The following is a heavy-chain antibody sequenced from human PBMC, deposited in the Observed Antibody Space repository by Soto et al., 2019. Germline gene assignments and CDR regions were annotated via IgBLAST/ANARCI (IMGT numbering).Heavy chain of an antibody. CDR1: GGLFSSFA. J-gene: IGHJ4*02. V-gene: IGHV1-69*01. CDR2: IIPVFGTT. CDR3: ARGGGPYVWFNEF. D-gene: IGHD3-16*01. Sequence: QEQPVQSGPELKKPGSSVKVSCKDSGGLFSSFAISWVRQAPGQGLEWLGGIIPVFGTTNYAEKFQDRVTITADESTNTAYMELSSLTSGDTAMYYCARGGGPYVWFNEFWGQGTLVTVSS.